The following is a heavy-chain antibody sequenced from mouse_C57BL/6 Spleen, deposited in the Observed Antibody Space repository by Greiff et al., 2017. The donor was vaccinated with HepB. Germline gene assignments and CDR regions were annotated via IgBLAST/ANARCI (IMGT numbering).Heavy chain of an antibody. CDR2: ISYDGSN. Sequence: EVQLQESGPGLVKPSQSLSLTCSVTGYSITSGYYWNWIRQFPGNKLEWMGYISYDGSNNYNPSLKNRISITRDTSKNQFFLKLNSVTTEDTATYYCARGDTTVVLDYWGQGTTLTVSS. D-gene: IGHD1-1*01. CDR1: GYSITSGYY. CDR3: ARGDTTVVLDY. J-gene: IGHJ2*01. V-gene: IGHV3-6*01.